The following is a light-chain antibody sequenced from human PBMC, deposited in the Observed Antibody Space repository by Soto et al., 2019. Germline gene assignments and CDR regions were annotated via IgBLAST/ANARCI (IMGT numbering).Light chain of an antibody. CDR1: TPNIGSNL. V-gene: IGLV1-44*01. J-gene: IGLJ1*01. CDR2: AND. Sequence: QSGLTQPPSASGTPGQRVIISCSGKTPNIGSNLVTWYQHLPGTAPRLLIYANDQRPSGVPDRFSGSKSDTSASLAISALQSEDKADYYCATWDDSLNGAYVFGTGTKLTVL. CDR3: ATWDDSLNGAYV.